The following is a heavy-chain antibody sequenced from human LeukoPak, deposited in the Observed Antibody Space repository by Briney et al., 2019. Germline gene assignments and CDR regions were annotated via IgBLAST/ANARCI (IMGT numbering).Heavy chain of an antibody. CDR2: INPNSGGT. D-gene: IGHD6-6*01. Sequence: ASVKVSCKASGYTFTGYYLHWVRQAPGQGLEWMGWINPNSGGTNYEQKFQGRVTMTRDTSISTAYMELNRLRSDDTAVYYCARVPSIAARDPDYWGQGTLVTVSS. J-gene: IGHJ4*02. CDR3: ARVPSIAARDPDY. CDR1: GYTFTGYY. V-gene: IGHV1-2*02.